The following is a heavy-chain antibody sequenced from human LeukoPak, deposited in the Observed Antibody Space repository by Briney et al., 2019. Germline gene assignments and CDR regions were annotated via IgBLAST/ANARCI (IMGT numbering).Heavy chain of an antibody. J-gene: IGHJ5*02. CDR1: GGSFSGYY. V-gene: IGHV4-34*01. CDR3: ARGTPHYYGSGTYYIGQFDP. D-gene: IGHD3-10*01. Sequence: PSETLSLTCGVYGGSFSGYYWSWIRQPPGKGLEWIGEINHSGSINYKPSLKSRVTISLDTSKNQFSLKLSSVTAADTAVYYCARGTPHYYGSGTYYIGQFDPWGQGTLVTVSS. CDR2: INHSGSI.